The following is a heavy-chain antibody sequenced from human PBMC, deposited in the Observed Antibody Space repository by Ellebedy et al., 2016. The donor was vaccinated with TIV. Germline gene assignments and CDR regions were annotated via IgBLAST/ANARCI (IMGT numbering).Heavy chain of an antibody. J-gene: IGHJ5*02. CDR3: ARSITLVRGVSGLGWFDP. Sequence: GESLKISCAASGFTINNFGMNWVRQAPGKGLEWISYISSSGSTIYYADSVKGRFTISRDNANNSLYLQMNSLRAEDTAVYYCARSITLVRGVSGLGWFDPWGQGTPVTVSS. D-gene: IGHD3-10*01. CDR1: GFTINNFG. V-gene: IGHV3-48*04. CDR2: ISSSGSTI.